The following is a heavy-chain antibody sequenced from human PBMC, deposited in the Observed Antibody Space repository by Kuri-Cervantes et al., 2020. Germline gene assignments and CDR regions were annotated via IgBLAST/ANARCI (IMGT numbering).Heavy chain of an antibody. J-gene: IGHJ4*02. D-gene: IGHD3-10*01. V-gene: IGHV3-15*01. CDR1: GFTFSNAW. Sequence: GESLKTSCAASGFTFSNAWMSWVRQAPGKGLEWVGRIKSKTDGGTTDYAAPVKGRFTISRDDSKNTVYLQMNSLRIEDTAVYYCASDRGDFDYWGQGALVTVSS. CDR2: IKSKTDGGTT. CDR3: ASDRGDFDY.